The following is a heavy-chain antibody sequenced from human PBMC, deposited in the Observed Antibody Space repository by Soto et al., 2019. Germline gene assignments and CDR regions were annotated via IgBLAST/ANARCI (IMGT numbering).Heavy chain of an antibody. CDR3: AREGVAATARPDIVDY. J-gene: IGHJ4*02. CDR1: GFTFSSYS. CDR2: ISSSSSYI. Sequence: GGSLRLSCAASGFTFSSYSMNWVRQAPGKGLEWVSSISSSSSYIYYADSVKGRFTISRDNAKNSLYLQMNSLRAEDTAVYYCAREGVAATARPDIVDYWGQGTLVTVSS. D-gene: IGHD2-15*01. V-gene: IGHV3-21*01.